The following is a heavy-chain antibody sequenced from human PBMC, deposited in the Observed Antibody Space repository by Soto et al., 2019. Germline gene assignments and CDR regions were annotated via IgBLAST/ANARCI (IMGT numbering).Heavy chain of an antibody. CDR1: GGPFSGYY. Sequence: PSETLSLTCAVYGGPFSGYYWSWIRQPPGKGLEWIGEINHSGSTNYNPSLKSRVTISVDTSKNQFSLKLSSVTAADTAVYYCARVAAAGTRMSRWFDPWGQGTLVTVSS. CDR3: ARVAAAGTRMSRWFDP. J-gene: IGHJ5*02. D-gene: IGHD6-13*01. CDR2: INHSGST. V-gene: IGHV4-34*01.